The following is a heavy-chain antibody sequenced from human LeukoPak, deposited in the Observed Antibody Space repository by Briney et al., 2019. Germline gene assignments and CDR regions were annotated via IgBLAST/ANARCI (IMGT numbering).Heavy chain of an antibody. Sequence: GGSLRLSCAASGFTFDDYGMSWVRQAPGKGLEWVSGINWNGGSTGYADSVKGRFTISRDNAKNSLYLQMNSLRAEDTALYYCAKGLYGDYVGYFDFWGQGTQVTVSS. D-gene: IGHD4-17*01. CDR1: GFTFDDYG. V-gene: IGHV3-20*04. CDR2: INWNGGST. CDR3: AKGLYGDYVGYFDF. J-gene: IGHJ4*02.